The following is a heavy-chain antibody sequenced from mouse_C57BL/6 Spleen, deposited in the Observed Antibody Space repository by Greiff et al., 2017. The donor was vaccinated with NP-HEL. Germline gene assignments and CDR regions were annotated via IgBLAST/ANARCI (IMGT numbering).Heavy chain of an antibody. D-gene: IGHD1-1*01. Sequence: QVQLQQPGAELVKPGASVKLSCKASGYTFTSYWMHWVKQRPGQGLEWIGMIHPNSGSTNYNEKFKSKATLTVDKSSSTAYMQLSSLTSEDSAVYYCARRTPYYGSSYGYFDVWGTGTTVTVSS. CDR2: IHPNSGST. J-gene: IGHJ1*03. V-gene: IGHV1-64*01. CDR1: GYTFTSYW. CDR3: ARRTPYYGSSYGYFDV.